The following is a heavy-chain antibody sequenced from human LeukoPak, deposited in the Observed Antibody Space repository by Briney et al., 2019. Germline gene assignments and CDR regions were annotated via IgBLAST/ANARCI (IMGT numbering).Heavy chain of an antibody. Sequence: GGSLRLSCAASGFTFSSYSMNWVRQAPGKGLEWVSSVKGRFTIPRDNAKNSLYLQMNSLRAEDTAVYYCARRTTSAFDIWGQGTMVTLSP. D-gene: IGHD1-1*01. V-gene: IGHV3-21*06. CDR3: ARRTTSAFDI. J-gene: IGHJ3*02. CDR1: GFTFSSYS.